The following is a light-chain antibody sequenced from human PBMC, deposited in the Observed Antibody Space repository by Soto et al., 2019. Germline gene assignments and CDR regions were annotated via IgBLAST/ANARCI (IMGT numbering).Light chain of an antibody. CDR1: SSDVGAYTY. CDR3: CSYAGSYTHV. V-gene: IGLV2-11*01. Sequence: QSALTQPRSVSGSPGQSVTISCTGTSSDVGAYTYVSWYQQQPGKAPKLIIYDVIKRPSGVPDRFSGSKSGNTASLTISGRQAEDEADYYCCSYAGSYTHVFGTGTKLTVL. CDR2: DVI. J-gene: IGLJ1*01.